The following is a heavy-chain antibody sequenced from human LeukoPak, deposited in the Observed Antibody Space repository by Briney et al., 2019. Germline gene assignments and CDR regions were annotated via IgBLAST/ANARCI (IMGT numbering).Heavy chain of an antibody. Sequence: PGGSLGLSCAASGFTFSSYSMNWVRQAPGTGLEWVSYISSSSNSIYYADSVKGRFTISRDNAKNSLYLQMDSLRAEDTAVYYCARASGGGGTYYYYGMDAWGQGTTVPVSS. J-gene: IGHJ6*02. V-gene: IGHV3-48*04. CDR2: ISSSSNSI. CDR1: GFTFSSYS. CDR3: ARASGGGGTYYYYGMDA.